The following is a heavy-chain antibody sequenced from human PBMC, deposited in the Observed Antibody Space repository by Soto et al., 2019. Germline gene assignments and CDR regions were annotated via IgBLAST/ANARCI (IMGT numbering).Heavy chain of an antibody. D-gene: IGHD6-13*01. CDR1: GGSISSGGYY. CDR3: ARGGHSSRWYRIGRHYFDY. V-gene: IGHV4-31*03. CDR2: IYYSGST. Sequence: QVQLQESGPGLVKPSQTLSLTCTVSGGSISSGGYYWSWIRQHPGKGLEWIGYIYYSGSTYYNPSLKSRVTISVDTSKNQFSLKLSSVTAADTAVYYCARGGHSSRWYRIGRHYFDYWGQGSLVTVSS. J-gene: IGHJ4*02.